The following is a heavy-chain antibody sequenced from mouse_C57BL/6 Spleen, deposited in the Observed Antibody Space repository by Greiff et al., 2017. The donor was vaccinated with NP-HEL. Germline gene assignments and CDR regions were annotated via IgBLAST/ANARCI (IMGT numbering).Heavy chain of an antibody. Sequence: QVQLQQPGAELVKPGASVKMSCKASGYTFTSYWINWVKQRPGQGLEWIGDIYPGSGSTTYNEKLKSKATLTVDTSSSTAYMQLSSLTSEDSAVYYCASFMGNCDGDYWGQGTTLTVSS. J-gene: IGHJ2*01. CDR3: ASFMGNCDGDY. CDR1: GYTFTSYW. CDR2: IYPGSGST. V-gene: IGHV1-55*01. D-gene: IGHD4-1*01.